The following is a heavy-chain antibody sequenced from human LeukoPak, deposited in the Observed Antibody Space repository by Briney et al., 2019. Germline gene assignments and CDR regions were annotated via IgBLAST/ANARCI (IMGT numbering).Heavy chain of an antibody. J-gene: IGHJ5*02. CDR3: ARDSSGYFHWFDP. CDR2: INSDESRT. V-gene: IGHV3-74*01. CDR1: GFTFSTYW. Sequence: GGSLRLACAASGFTFSTYWMHWVRQVPGKGLVWVSRINSDESRTDYADSVKGRFTISRDNAKNSLYLQMNSLRAEDTAVYYCARDSSGYFHWFDPWGQGTLVTVSS. D-gene: IGHD3-22*01.